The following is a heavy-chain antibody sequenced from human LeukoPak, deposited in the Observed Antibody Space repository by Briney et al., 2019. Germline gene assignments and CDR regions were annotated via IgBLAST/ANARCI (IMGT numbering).Heavy chain of an antibody. CDR3: AVRGYSYGREGYFDL. J-gene: IGHJ2*01. CDR2: IYYSGRT. V-gene: IGHV4-59*01. D-gene: IGHD5-18*01. CDR1: GGSISSYY. Sequence: SETLSLTCTVSGGSISSYYWSWIRQPPGKGLEWIGYIYYSGRTNYNPSLKSRVTISVETSKHQFSLKLSSVTAADTAVYYCAVRGYSYGREGYFDLWGRGTLVTVSS.